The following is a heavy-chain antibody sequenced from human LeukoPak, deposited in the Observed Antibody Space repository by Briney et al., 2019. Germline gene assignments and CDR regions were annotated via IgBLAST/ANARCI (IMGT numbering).Heavy chain of an antibody. J-gene: IGHJ4*02. CDR3: ARWRTGTIFDY. CDR1: GFTFSSYA. Sequence: GGSLRLSCAASGFTFSSYAMSWVRQAPGKGLEWVSAISGSGGSTYYADSVKGRFTISRDNSKNTLYLQMNSLRPEDTAVYYCARWRTGTIFDYWGQGTLVIVSS. CDR2: ISGSGGST. D-gene: IGHD1-7*01. V-gene: IGHV3-23*01.